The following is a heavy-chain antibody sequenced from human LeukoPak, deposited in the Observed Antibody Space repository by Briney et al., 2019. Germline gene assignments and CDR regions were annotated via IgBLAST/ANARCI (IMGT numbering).Heavy chain of an antibody. CDR1: GYTFTGYY. D-gene: IGHD6-19*01. J-gene: IGHJ3*02. CDR2: INPNSGGT. CDR3: AREWGHTARWLGTVYAFDI. Sequence: ASVKVSCKASGYTFTGYYMHWVRQAPGQGLEWMGWINPNSGGTNYAQKFQGRVTMTRDTSISTAYMELSRLRSDDTAVYYCAREWGHTARWLGTVYAFDIWGQGTMVTVSS. V-gene: IGHV1-2*02.